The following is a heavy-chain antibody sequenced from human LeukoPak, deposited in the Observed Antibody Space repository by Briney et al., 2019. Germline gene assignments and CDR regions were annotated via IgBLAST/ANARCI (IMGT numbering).Heavy chain of an antibody. CDR2: IYPGDSDT. CDR3: ARHTINYCSSTSCYTGGPLDY. J-gene: IGHJ4*02. D-gene: IGHD2-2*02. CDR1: GYSFTSYW. V-gene: IGHV5-51*01. Sequence: GESRKISCKGSGYSFTSYWIGWVRQMPGKGLEWMGIIYPGDSDTRYSPSFQGQVTISADKSISTAYLQWSSLKASDTAMYYCARHTINYCSSTSCYTGGPLDYWGQGTLVTVSS.